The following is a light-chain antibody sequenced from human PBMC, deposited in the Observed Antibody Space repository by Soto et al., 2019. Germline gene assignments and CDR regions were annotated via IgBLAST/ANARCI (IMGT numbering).Light chain of an antibody. CDR1: QSVSGN. V-gene: IGKV3-15*01. J-gene: IGKJ5*01. CDR2: GAS. CDR3: QQYNNWLPIT. Sequence: EIVMTQSPATLSVSPGERATLSCRASQSVSGNLAWYQQKPRQAPRLLIYGASTRATGIPARFSGSGYGTEFTLTISSLQSEDFAVYYCQQYNNWLPITFGQGTRLEIK.